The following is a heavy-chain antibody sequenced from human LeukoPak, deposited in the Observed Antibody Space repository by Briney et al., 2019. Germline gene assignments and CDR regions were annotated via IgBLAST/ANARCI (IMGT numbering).Heavy chain of an antibody. V-gene: IGHV3-21*01. CDR2: ISSSSSYI. CDR1: GFTFSSYS. D-gene: IGHD6-19*01. CDR3: ARAAVTAANNWFDP. Sequence: GGSLRLSCAASGFTFSSYSMNWVRQAPGKGLEWVSSISSSSSYIYYADSVKGRFTISRDNAKKSLYLQMNSLRAEDTAVYYCARAAVTAANNWFDPWGQGTLVTVSS. J-gene: IGHJ5*02.